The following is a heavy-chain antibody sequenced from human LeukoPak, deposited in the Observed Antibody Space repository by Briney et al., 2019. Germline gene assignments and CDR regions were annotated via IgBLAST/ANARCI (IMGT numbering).Heavy chain of an antibody. CDR2: ISSSSSYI. CDR1: GFTFSSYA. CDR3: ARDVGLGYDFWSGYYPLPEYYGMDV. Sequence: PGGSLRLSCAGSGFTFSSYAMSWVRQAPGKGLEWVSSISSSSSYIYYADSVKGRFTISRDNAKNSLYLQMNSLRAEDTAVYYCARDVGLGYDFWSGYYPLPEYYGMDVWGQGTTVTVSS. V-gene: IGHV3-21*01. J-gene: IGHJ6*02. D-gene: IGHD3-3*01.